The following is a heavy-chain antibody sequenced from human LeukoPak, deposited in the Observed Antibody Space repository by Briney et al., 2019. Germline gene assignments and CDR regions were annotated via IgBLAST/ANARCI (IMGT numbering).Heavy chain of an antibody. CDR1: GGSISSYY. CDR2: IYYSGST. CDR3: ARGDDSSGYPYFDY. J-gene: IGHJ4*02. V-gene: IGHV4-59*01. Sequence: SETLSLTCTVSGGSISSYYWSWIRQPPGKGLEWIGYIYYSGSTNYNPSLKSRVTISVDTSKNRFSLKLSSVTAADTAVYYCARGDDSSGYPYFDYWGQGTLVTVSS. D-gene: IGHD3-22*01.